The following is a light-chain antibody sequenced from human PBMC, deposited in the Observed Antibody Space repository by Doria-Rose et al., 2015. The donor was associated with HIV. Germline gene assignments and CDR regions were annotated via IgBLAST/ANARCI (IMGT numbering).Light chain of an antibody. V-gene: IGKV3-11*01. J-gene: IGKJ3*01. CDR1: QSVSSN. Sequence: CRASQSVSSNLAWYQQKPGQAPRLLIYDASNRATGIPARFSGSGSGTDFTLTNSSLEPEDFAVYFCQQRSNWPPIFTFGPGTKVDI. CDR2: DAS. CDR3: QQRSNWPPIFT.